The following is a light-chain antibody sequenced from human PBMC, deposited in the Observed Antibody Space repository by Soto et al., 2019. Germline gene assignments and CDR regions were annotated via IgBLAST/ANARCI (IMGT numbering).Light chain of an antibody. Sequence: EIVMTQSPATLSVSPGKRATLSCRASQSISSDLAWYQQKPGQAPSLLIYGASTRATGIPARFSGSGSGIEFTLTISSLQSEDFAVYYCQQFYRGWTFGQGTKVEIE. CDR2: GAS. CDR1: QSISSD. CDR3: QQFYRGWT. V-gene: IGKV3-15*01. J-gene: IGKJ1*01.